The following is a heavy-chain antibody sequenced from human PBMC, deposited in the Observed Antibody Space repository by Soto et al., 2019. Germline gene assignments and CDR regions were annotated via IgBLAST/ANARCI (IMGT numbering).Heavy chain of an antibody. J-gene: IGHJ6*02. D-gene: IGHD3-10*01. Sequence: ASVKVSCKASGGTFSSYAISWVRQAPGQGLEWMGGIIPIFGTANYAQKFQGRVTITADKSTSTAYMELSSLRSEDTAVYYCARERGSPNYYYYGMDVRGQGTTVTVSS. CDR3: ARERGSPNYYYYGMDV. CDR1: GGTFSSYA. CDR2: IIPIFGTA. V-gene: IGHV1-69*06.